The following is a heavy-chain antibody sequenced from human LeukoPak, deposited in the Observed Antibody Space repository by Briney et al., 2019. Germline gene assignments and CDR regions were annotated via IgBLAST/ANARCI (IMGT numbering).Heavy chain of an antibody. CDR2: ISGSGGNT. J-gene: IGHJ4*02. Sequence: PGGSLRLSCAASGFTFSNYAMSWVRQAPGKGLEWVAGISGSGGNTYYADSVKGHFTISRDNSKNTLFLQMSSLRAEDTAVYYCASHCSSTNCYAYWGQGTLVTVSS. CDR1: GFTFSNYA. D-gene: IGHD2-2*01. V-gene: IGHV3-23*01. CDR3: ASHCSSTNCYAY.